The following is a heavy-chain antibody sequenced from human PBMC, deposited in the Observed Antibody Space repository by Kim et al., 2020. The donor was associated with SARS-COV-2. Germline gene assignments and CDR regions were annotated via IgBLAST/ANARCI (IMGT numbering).Heavy chain of an antibody. CDR2: ISSSGSTI. CDR3: ARDVALYSHGYYYYYGMDV. D-gene: IGHD4-4*01. CDR1: GFTFSDYY. V-gene: IGHV3-11*01. J-gene: IGHJ6*02. Sequence: GGSLRLSCAASGFTFSDYYMSWIRQAPGKGLEWVSYISSSGSTIYYADSVKGRFTISRDNAKNSLYLQMNSLRAEDTAVYYCARDVALYSHGYYYYYGMDVWGQGTTVTVSS.